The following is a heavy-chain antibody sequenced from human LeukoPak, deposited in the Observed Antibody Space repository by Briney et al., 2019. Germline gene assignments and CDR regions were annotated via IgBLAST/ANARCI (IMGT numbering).Heavy chain of an antibody. CDR1: GFTFNNYW. Sequence: GGSLRLSCAVSGFTFNNYWMNWVRQAPGKGLEWVANIKQDGSEKYYVDSVKGRFTISRDNAKNSLYLQMNSLRAEDTAVYYCASRGLGGGAIDYWGQGTLVTVSS. J-gene: IGHJ4*02. CDR2: IKQDGSEK. CDR3: ASRGLGGGAIDY. V-gene: IGHV3-7*01. D-gene: IGHD1-26*01.